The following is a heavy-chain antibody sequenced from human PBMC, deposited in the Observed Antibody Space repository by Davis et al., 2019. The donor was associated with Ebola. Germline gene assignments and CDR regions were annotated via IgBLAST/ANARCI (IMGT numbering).Heavy chain of an antibody. J-gene: IGHJ4*02. CDR3: SLTYDSTDY. CDR2: IRSKPNSYAT. Sequence: GGSLRLSCAASGFTFSGSAMHWVRQASGKGLEWVGRIRSKPNSYATAYAASVKGRFTISRDDSKNTAYLQMNSLKTEDTAVYYCSLTYDSTDYWGQGTLVTVSS. D-gene: IGHD3-22*01. CDR1: GFTFSGSA. V-gene: IGHV3-73*01.